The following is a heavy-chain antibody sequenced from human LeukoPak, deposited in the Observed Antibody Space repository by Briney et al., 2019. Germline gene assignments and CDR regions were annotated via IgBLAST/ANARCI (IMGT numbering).Heavy chain of an antibody. V-gene: IGHV3-23*01. CDR1: GFTFSSYG. CDR3: AKDRGSGWYRAYFDY. D-gene: IGHD6-19*01. Sequence: GGSLRLSCAASGFTFSSYGMSWVRQAPGKGLEWVSAISGSGGSTYYADSVKGRFTISRDNSKNTLYLQMNSLRAEDTAVYYCAKDRGSGWYRAYFDYWGQGTLVTVSS. CDR2: ISGSGGST. J-gene: IGHJ4*02.